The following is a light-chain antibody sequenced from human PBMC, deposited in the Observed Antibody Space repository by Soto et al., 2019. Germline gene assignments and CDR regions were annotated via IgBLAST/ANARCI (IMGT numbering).Light chain of an antibody. Sequence: NFMLTQPHSGSESPGKTVTISCTRSSGSIASNYVQWYQQRPGSAPTTVIYEDNQRPSGVPDRFSGSIDSSSNSASLTISGLKTEDEVDYYCQSYDSSSVVFGGGTKLTVL. CDR3: QSYDSSSVV. V-gene: IGLV6-57*03. CDR2: EDN. J-gene: IGLJ2*01. CDR1: SGSIASNY.